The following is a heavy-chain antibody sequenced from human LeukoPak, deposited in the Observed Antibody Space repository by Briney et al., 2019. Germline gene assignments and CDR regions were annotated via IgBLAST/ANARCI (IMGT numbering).Heavy chain of an antibody. CDR1: GFTFSSYW. D-gene: IGHD2-15*01. J-gene: IGHJ6*03. V-gene: IGHV3-7*01. CDR3: ARVMGRYYYYMDV. CDR2: IKQDGSEK. Sequence: GGSLRLSCAASGFTFSSYWMSWVRQAPGKGLEWVANIKQDGSEKYYVDSVKGRFTISRDYAKSSLYLQMSSLRAEDTAVYYCARVMGRYYYYMDVWGKGTTVTVSS.